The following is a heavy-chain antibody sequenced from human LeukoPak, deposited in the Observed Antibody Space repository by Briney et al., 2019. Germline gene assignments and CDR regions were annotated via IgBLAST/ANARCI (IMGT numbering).Heavy chain of an antibody. CDR2: IYHSGST. J-gene: IGHJ3*02. Sequence: KASGTLSLTCAVSGYSISSGYYWGWIRQPPGKGLEWIGSIYHSGSTYYNPSLKSRVTISVDTSKNQFSLKLSSVTAADTAVYYCARPFWSGYYDAFDIWGQGTMVTVSS. D-gene: IGHD3-3*01. CDR1: GYSISSGYY. CDR3: ARPFWSGYYDAFDI. V-gene: IGHV4-38-2*01.